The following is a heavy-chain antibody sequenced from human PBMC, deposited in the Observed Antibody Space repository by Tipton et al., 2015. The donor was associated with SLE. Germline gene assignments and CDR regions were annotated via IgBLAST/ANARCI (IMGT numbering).Heavy chain of an antibody. V-gene: IGHV4-4*07. CDR3: AREDEGYDTYYYYYGMDV. CDR2: IYTSGST. J-gene: IGHJ6*02. CDR1: GGSISCYY. Sequence: TPSLTCTVSGGSISCYYWSWIRQPAGKGLEWIGRIYTSGSTNYNPSPTSRVTMSVDTSKNQFSLKLSSVTAADTAVYYCAREDEGYDTYYYYYGMDVWGQGTTVTVSS. D-gene: IGHD5-12*01.